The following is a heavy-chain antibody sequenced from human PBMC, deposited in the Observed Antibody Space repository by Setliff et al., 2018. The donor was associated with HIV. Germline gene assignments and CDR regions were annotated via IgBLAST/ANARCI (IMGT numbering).Heavy chain of an antibody. D-gene: IGHD6-19*01. Sequence: PSQTLSLTCAISGDSVSSNNAAWNWIRQSPSRGLEWLGRTYYRSKWYFDYAVSVKSQISINPDTSKNQFSLQLSSVTPEDTAVYYCARGSYGSVLLWGQGTLVTVS. CDR1: GDSVSSNNAA. CDR2: TYYRSKWYF. J-gene: IGHJ4*02. V-gene: IGHV6-1*01. CDR3: ARGSYGSVLL.